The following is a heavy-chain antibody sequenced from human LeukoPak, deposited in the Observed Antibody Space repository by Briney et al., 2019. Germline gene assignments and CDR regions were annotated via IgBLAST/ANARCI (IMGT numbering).Heavy chain of an antibody. V-gene: IGHV3-23*01. J-gene: IGHJ4*02. Sequence: GGSLRLSCAASGFTFSNYGMSWVRQAPGKGLEWVSSISGSGDSTYYADSVKGRFTISRDNSKNTLYLQMNSLRAEDTAVYYCVKGSERIVVVTTIDYWGQGTLVTVSS. D-gene: IGHD2-21*02. CDR1: GFTFSNYG. CDR2: ISGSGDST. CDR3: VKGSERIVVVTTIDY.